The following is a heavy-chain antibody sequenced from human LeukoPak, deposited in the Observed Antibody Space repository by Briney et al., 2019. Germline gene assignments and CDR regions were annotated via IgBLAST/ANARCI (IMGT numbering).Heavy chain of an antibody. V-gene: IGHV1-18*04. Sequence: AASVKVSCKASASTFTGYYIHWVRQAPGQGLEWMGWISAYNGNTNYAQKLQGRVTVTTDTSTSTAYMELRSLRSDDTAVYYCARDRPHDSSGYYYVHYYGMDVWGQGTTVTVSS. CDR2: ISAYNGNT. J-gene: IGHJ6*02. D-gene: IGHD3-22*01. CDR3: ARDRPHDSSGYYYVHYYGMDV. CDR1: ASTFTGYY.